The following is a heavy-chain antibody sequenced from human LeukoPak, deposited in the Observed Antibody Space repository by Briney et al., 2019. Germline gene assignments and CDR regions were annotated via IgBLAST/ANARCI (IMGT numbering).Heavy chain of an antibody. Sequence: PSETLSLTCTVSGGSISSSDYYWGWIRQPPGKGLEWIGSISYSGSTYYNPSLKSRVTISVDTSKNQFSLKLSSVTAADTAVYYCARRPEQWLSNWFDPWGQGTLDTVSS. D-gene: IGHD6-19*01. CDR1: GGSISSSDYY. J-gene: IGHJ5*02. V-gene: IGHV4-39*01. CDR3: ARRPEQWLSNWFDP. CDR2: ISYSGST.